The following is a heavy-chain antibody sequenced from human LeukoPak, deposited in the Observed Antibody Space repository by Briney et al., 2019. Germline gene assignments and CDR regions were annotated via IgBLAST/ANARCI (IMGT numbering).Heavy chain of an antibody. CDR3: ARHIIGGATGSAFDI. D-gene: IGHD1-26*01. V-gene: IGHV5-51*01. Sequence: GESLKISCEGSGYSFTTHWIGWVRQMPGKGLEWMGIIYPGDSDTRYSPSFQGQVTISADKSISTAYLQWSSLKASDTAIYYCARHIIGGATGSAFDIWGQGTMVTVSS. CDR1: GYSFTTHW. CDR2: IYPGDSDT. J-gene: IGHJ3*02.